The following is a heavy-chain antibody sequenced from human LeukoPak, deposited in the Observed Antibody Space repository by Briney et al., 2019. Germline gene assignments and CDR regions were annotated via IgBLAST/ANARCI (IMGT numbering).Heavy chain of an antibody. Sequence: QSGGSLRLSCAASGFTFSSYEMNWVRQAPGKGLEWVSYISGSADTIYYADSVRGRFTITRDNAKNSLYLQMNSLRAEDTAVYYCARDPAGAGIYYDYWGQGTLVTVSP. D-gene: IGHD6-19*01. CDR1: GFTFSSYE. CDR3: ARDPAGAGIYYDY. V-gene: IGHV3-48*03. J-gene: IGHJ4*02. CDR2: ISGSADTI.